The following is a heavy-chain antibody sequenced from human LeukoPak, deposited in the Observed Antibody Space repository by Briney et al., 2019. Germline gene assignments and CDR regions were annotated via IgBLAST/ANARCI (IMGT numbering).Heavy chain of an antibody. V-gene: IGHV4-39*07. CDR2: MYYSGST. Sequence: KPSETLSLTCTVSGGSISSSSSYRGWIRQPPGKGLEWIGSMYYSGSTNYNPSLKSRVTISVDKSKNQFSLKLSSVTAADTAVYYCARGPQELPGGYWGQGTLVTVSS. D-gene: IGHD1-26*01. J-gene: IGHJ4*02. CDR1: GGSISSSSSY. CDR3: ARGPQELPGGY.